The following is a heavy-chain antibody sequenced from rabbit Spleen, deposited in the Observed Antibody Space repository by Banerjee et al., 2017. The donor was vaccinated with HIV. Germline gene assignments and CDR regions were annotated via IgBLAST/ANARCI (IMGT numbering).Heavy chain of an antibody. CDR3: VRDLAGVIGWNFNL. CDR2: IEPIFGNT. CDR1: GFDFGNYG. V-gene: IGHV1S47*01. Sequence: EESGGGLVQPEGSLKLSCKASGFDFGNYGVSWVRQAPGKGLEWIGYIEPIFGNTYYASWVNGRFTISSHNAQNTLYLQLSSLTAADTATYFCVRDLAGVIGWNFNLWGQGTLVTVS. J-gene: IGHJ4*01. D-gene: IGHD4-1*01.